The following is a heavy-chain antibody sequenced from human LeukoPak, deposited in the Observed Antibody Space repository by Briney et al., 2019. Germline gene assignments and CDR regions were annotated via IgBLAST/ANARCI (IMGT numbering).Heavy chain of an antibody. CDR1: GYIFTNHF. CDR2: ISPRGDST. CDR3: ARAGDQYFDL. Sequence: ASVKVSCKASGYIFTNHFVHWVRQARGQGLEWMGIISPRGDSTTFAQKFVGRVTMTRDTSTSTVYVELSSLRSEDTAVYYCARAGDQYFDLWGQGTLVTVSS. D-gene: IGHD7-27*01. J-gene: IGHJ4*02. V-gene: IGHV1-46*01.